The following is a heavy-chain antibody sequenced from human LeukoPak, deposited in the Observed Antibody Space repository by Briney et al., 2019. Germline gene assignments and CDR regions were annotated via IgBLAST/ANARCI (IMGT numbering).Heavy chain of an antibody. J-gene: IGHJ4*02. Sequence: TGGSLRLSCAASGFTFSDYYMTWIRQAPGKGLKWVSYISSGGSTIYYADSVKGRFTISRDNAKNSLYLQMNSLRAEDTAVYYCAREFPPKWEPTSYFDNWGQGLLVTVSS. CDR1: GFTFSDYY. D-gene: IGHD1-26*01. CDR3: AREFPPKWEPTSYFDN. V-gene: IGHV3-11*01. CDR2: ISSGGSTI.